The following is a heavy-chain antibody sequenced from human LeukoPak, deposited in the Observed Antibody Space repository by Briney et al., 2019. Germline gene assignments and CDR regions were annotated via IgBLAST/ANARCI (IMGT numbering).Heavy chain of an antibody. CDR3: ARAGSGSYFDAFDI. CDR2: INPNSGGT. Sequence: GASVKVSCKASGYTFTGYYMHWVRQAPGQGLEWMGWINPNSGGTSYAQNFQGRVTMTRDMSISTAYMELSSLRSDDTAVYYCARAGSGSYFDAFDIWGQGIMVTVSS. D-gene: IGHD1-26*01. CDR1: GYTFTGYY. J-gene: IGHJ3*02. V-gene: IGHV1-2*02.